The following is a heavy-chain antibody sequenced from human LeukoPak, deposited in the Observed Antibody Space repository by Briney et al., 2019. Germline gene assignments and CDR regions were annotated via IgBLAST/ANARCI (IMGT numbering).Heavy chain of an antibody. J-gene: IGHJ4*02. CDR2: IYHSGST. CDR1: GGSISSSNW. CDR3: ARDRGDSSGYPDY. V-gene: IGHV4-4*02. Sequence: SETLSLTCAVSGGSISSSNWWSWVRQPPGKGLEWIGEIYHSGSTNYNPSLKSRVTISVDKSKNQFSLKLSSVTAADTAVYYCARDRGDSSGYPDYWGQGTLVTVSS. D-gene: IGHD3-22*01.